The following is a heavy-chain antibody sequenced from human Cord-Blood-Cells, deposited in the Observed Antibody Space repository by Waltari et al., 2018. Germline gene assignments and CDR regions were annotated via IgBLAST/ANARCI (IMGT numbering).Heavy chain of an antibody. CDR3: ARGHSSSWYAFDI. CDR1: GFPFSSYA. J-gene: IGHJ3*02. Sequence: EVQLVESGGGLVQPGGSLRLSCAASGFPFSSYAMHWVRRGPGKGLEYVSAISSNGGSTYDANSVKGRFTISRDNSKNTLYLQMGSLRAEDMAVYYCARGHSSSWYAFDIWGQGTMVTVSS. D-gene: IGHD6-13*01. CDR2: ISSNGGST. V-gene: IGHV3-64*01.